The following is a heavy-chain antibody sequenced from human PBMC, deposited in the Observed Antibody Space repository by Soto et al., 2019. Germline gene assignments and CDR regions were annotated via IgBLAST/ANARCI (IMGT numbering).Heavy chain of an antibody. J-gene: IGHJ4*02. CDR1: GFMFSNHG. Sequence: QVQLVESGGGVVQPGRSLRLSCAASGFMFSNHGMHWVRQAPGKGLEWVGVIWSEGNNRYYADSVKGRFTISRDNSKNTVYLQMNSLRAEDTAVYYCVRGDNWNDEASDYWGQGTLVTVSS. CDR2: IWSEGNNR. CDR3: VRGDNWNDEASDY. D-gene: IGHD1-1*01. V-gene: IGHV3-33*01.